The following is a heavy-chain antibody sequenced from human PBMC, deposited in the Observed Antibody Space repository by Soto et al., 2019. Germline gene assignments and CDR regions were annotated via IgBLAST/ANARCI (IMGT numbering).Heavy chain of an antibody. V-gene: IGHV2-5*02. D-gene: IGHD3-3*01. CDR3: AHNRIFGVPTVDWFDP. J-gene: IGHJ5*02. Sequence: SDPTLVQPPQTLTLTCTFSGFSLSTSGVGVGWIRQPPGKALEWLALIYWDDDKRYSPSLKSRLTIPKDTSKNQVVLTMTNMDPVDTATYYCAHNRIFGVPTVDWFDPWGQGTLVTVSS. CDR1: GFSLSTSGVG. CDR2: IYWDDDK.